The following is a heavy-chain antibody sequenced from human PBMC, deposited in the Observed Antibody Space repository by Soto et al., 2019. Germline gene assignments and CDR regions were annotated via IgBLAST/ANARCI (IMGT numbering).Heavy chain of an antibody. CDR3: AEGWVSGTIIYYFHH. Sequence: EVQLLESGGGLVQPGGSLRLSCAASGFTFSTYAMIWVRQAPGKGLEWVSGISGSGGDTYYADSVMGRFTVSRDNSKNTLYPPMNSLRVEDTAVYYCAEGWVSGTIIYYFHHWGQGALVTVSS. J-gene: IGHJ4*02. CDR1: GFTFSTYA. CDR2: ISGSGGDT. V-gene: IGHV3-23*01. D-gene: IGHD3-10*01.